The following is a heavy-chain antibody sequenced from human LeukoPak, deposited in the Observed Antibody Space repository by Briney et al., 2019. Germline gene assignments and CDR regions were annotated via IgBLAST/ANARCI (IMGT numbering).Heavy chain of an antibody. J-gene: IGHJ3*02. V-gene: IGHV3-23*01. Sequence: GGSLRLSCAASGFTFSSYAMSWVRQAPGKGLEWVSAISGSGGSTYYADSVKGRFTISRDNSKNTLYLQMNSLRAEDTAVYYCARGLGYCSGGSCDAFDIWGQGTMVTVSS. CDR1: GFTFSSYA. D-gene: IGHD2-15*01. CDR3: ARGLGYCSGGSCDAFDI. CDR2: ISGSGGST.